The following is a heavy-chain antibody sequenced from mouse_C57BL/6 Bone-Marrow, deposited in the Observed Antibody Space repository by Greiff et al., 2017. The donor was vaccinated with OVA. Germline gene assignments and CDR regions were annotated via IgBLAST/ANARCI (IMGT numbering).Heavy chain of an antibody. CDR2: ISDGGSYT. CDR3: ARGRGLGDWFAY. Sequence: EVHLVESGGGLVKPGGSLKLSCAASGFTFSSYAMSWVRQTPEKRLEWVATISDGGSYTYYPDNVKGRFTIARDNAKNNLYLQMSHLKSEDTAMYYCARGRGLGDWFAYWGQGTLVTVSA. D-gene: IGHD2-4*01. CDR1: GFTFSSYA. V-gene: IGHV5-4*01. J-gene: IGHJ3*01.